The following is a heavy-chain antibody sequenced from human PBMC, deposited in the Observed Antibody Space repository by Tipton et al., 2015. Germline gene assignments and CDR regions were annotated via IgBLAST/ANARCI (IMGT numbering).Heavy chain of an antibody. Sequence: SLRLSCSASGFTFTISGMSWVRQTPGKGLEWVSFISGSAGTTYYADSVKGRFTIARDNSKSMLYVQMSDLRADDTAIYYCARSVGYTTGRNIDYWGQGTLVTVSS. D-gene: IGHD2-2*02. CDR1: GFTFTISG. CDR3: ARSVGYTTGRNIDY. J-gene: IGHJ4*02. CDR2: ISGSAGTT. V-gene: IGHV3-23*01.